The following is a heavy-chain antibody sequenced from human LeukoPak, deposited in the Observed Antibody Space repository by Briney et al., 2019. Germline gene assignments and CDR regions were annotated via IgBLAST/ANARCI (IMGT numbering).Heavy chain of an antibody. CDR3: ARARNWNKYYFDY. CDR2: INHSGST. Sequence: PSETLSLTCAVYGGSFSGYYWSWIRQPPGKGLEWIGEINHSGSTNYNPSPKSRVTISVDTSKNQFSLKLSSVTAADAAVYYCARARNWNKYYFDYWGQGTLVTVSS. D-gene: IGHD1/OR15-1a*01. V-gene: IGHV4-34*01. CDR1: GGSFSGYY. J-gene: IGHJ4*02.